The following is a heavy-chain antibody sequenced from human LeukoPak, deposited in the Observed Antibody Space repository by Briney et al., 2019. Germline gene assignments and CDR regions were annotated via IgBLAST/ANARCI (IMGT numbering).Heavy chain of an antibody. CDR2: ISAYNGNT. CDR3: ARVSGGSLELDY. J-gene: IGHJ4*02. CDR1: GYTFTSYG. V-gene: IGHV1-18*01. Sequence: ASVKVSCKASGYTFTSYGISWVRQAPGQGLEWMGWISAYNGNTNYAQKLQGRVTMTRDTSTSTVYMELSSLRSEDTAVYYCARVSGGSLELDYWGQGTLVTVSS. D-gene: IGHD2-15*01.